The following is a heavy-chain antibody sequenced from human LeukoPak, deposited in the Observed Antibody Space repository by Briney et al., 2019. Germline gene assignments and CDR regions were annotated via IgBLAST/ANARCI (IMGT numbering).Heavy chain of an antibody. CDR2: ISSSSSYI. J-gene: IGHJ4*02. D-gene: IGHD5-12*01. V-gene: IGHV3-21*01. CDR1: GFTFSSYG. Sequence: PGGSLRLSCAASGFTFSSYGMHWVRQAPGKGLEWVSSISSSSSYIYYADSVKGRFTISRDNAKNSLYLQMNSLRAEDTAVYYCARISGSGKFDYWGQGTLVTVSS. CDR3: ARISGSGKFDY.